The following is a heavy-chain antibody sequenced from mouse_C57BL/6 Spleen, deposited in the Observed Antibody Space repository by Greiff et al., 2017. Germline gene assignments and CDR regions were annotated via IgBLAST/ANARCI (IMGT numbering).Heavy chain of an antibody. Sequence: DVQLVESGGGLVKPGGSLKLSCAASGFTFSSYAMSWVRQTPEKRLEWVATISDGGSYTYYPDNVKGRFTISRDNAKNNLYLQMSHLKSEDTAMYYCARGGTTVVATSYWYFDVRGTGTTVTVSS. CDR3: ARGGTTVVATSYWYFDV. J-gene: IGHJ1*03. D-gene: IGHD1-1*01. CDR1: GFTFSSYA. CDR2: ISDGGSYT. V-gene: IGHV5-4*01.